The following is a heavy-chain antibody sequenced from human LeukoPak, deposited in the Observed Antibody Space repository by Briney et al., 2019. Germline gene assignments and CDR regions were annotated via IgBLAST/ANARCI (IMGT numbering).Heavy chain of an antibody. Sequence: GGSLRLSCAASGFTFSSYSMNWVRQAPGKGLEWVSYISSSSSTIYYADSVKGRFTISRDNAKNSLYLQMNSLRAEDTAVYYCARVGWFGEGGVDYWGQGTLVTVSS. CDR1: GFTFSSYS. D-gene: IGHD3-10*01. CDR3: ARVGWFGEGGVDY. V-gene: IGHV3-48*01. CDR2: ISSSSSTI. J-gene: IGHJ4*02.